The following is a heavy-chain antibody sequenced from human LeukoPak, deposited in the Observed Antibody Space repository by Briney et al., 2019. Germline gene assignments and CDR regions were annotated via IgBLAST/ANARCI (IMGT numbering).Heavy chain of an antibody. Sequence: SETLSLTCSVSGASINGYYWNWIRQPPGKGLQWIGHIYYSGSTSCNLSLKSRVTISVDTSKNQFSLKLTSVTDVDTAVYYCARGGVTATHYYYGMDVWGKGTTVTVSS. CDR3: ARGGVTATHYYYGMDV. CDR1: GASINGYY. V-gene: IGHV4-59*01. D-gene: IGHD2-15*01. J-gene: IGHJ6*04. CDR2: IYYSGST.